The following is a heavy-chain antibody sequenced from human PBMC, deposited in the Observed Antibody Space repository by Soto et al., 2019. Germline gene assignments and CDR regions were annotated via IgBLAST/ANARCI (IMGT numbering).Heavy chain of an antibody. CDR1: GGSIASRGYY. CDR2: ISYSGST. Sequence: QVQLQESGPGLVKPSQTLSLTCTVSGGSIASRGYYWSWIRQHPGTGLEWIGYISYSGSTCYNPSLKSRVTRSVDTSKNQFSLKLNSVTAAATAVYYCAGDPSLDWNYFDYWGQGTLVTVSS. D-gene: IGHD3-9*01. CDR3: AGDPSLDWNYFDY. J-gene: IGHJ4*02. V-gene: IGHV4-31*03.